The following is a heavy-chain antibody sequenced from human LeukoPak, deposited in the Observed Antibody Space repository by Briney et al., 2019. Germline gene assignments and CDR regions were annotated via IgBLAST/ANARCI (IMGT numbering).Heavy chain of an antibody. D-gene: IGHD2-2*01. CDR3: ARAGGSSSTSREAPAEYGMDV. J-gene: IGHJ6*02. CDR1: GYTFTGYY. V-gene: IGHV1-2*02. Sequence: GSLKVSCKASGYTFTGYYMYWVRQAPGQGLEWMGWINPNSGGTNYAQKFQGRVTMTRDTSISTAYMELSRLRSDDTAVYYCARAGGSSSTSREAPAEYGMDVWGQGTTVTVSS. CDR2: INPNSGGT.